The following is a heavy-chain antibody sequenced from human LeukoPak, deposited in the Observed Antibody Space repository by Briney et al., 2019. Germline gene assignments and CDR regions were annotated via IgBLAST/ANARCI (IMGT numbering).Heavy chain of an antibody. CDR2: IYYSGST. V-gene: IGHV4-59*01. Sequence: SETLSLTCTVSGGSISSYYWSWIRQPPGKGLEWIGYIYYSGSTNYNPSLKSRVTISVDTSKNQFSLKLGSVTAADTAVYYCARVEYSSGWYVLDWGQGTLVTVSS. CDR3: ARVEYSSGWYVLD. J-gene: IGHJ4*02. D-gene: IGHD6-19*01. CDR1: GGSISSYY.